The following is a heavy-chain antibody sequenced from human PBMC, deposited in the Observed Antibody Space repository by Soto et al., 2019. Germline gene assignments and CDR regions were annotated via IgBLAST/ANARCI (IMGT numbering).Heavy chain of an antibody. CDR3: AKATTYGGWFNPFDS. J-gene: IGHJ4*02. CDR2: LSGSGTST. D-gene: IGHD6-19*01. V-gene: IGHV3-23*01. CDR1: GFTLVNYT. Sequence: PGASLRHSCALSGFTLVNYTINWGRHPPGKGLEWVSGLSGSGTSTYYADSVKGRFTISRDNSRDTLFLQMNSLTADDTAVYYCAKATTYGGWFNPFDSWGQGALVTVSS.